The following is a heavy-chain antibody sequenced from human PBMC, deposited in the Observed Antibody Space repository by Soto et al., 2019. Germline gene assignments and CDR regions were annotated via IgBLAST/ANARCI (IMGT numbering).Heavy chain of an antibody. V-gene: IGHV4-34*01. CDR2: INHSGST. CDR1: GGSFSGYY. J-gene: IGHJ4*02. D-gene: IGHD2-15*01. Sequence: PSETLSLTCAVYGGSFSGYYWSWIRQPPGKGLEWIGEINHSGSTNYNPSLKSRVTISVDTSKNQFSLKLSSVTAADTAVYYCVRDRKGCDYWRQGTLTTXSS. CDR3: VRDRKGCDY.